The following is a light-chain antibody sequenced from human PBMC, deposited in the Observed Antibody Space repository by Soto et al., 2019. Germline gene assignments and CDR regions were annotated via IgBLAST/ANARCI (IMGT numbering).Light chain of an antibody. CDR3: SSYGGSNTVV. CDR2: EVS. Sequence: QCALTQPPSASGSPGQSVTISCTGSSDSVGGYNYVSWYQQHPGKAPKLMIYEVSKRPSGVPDRLSGSKSGNTASLTVSGLQAEDEADYYCSSYGGSNTVVFGGGTKLTVL. J-gene: IGLJ2*01. V-gene: IGLV2-8*01. CDR1: SDSVGGYNY.